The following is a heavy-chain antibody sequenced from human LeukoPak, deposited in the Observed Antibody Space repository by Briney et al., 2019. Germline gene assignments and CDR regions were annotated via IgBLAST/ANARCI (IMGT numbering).Heavy chain of an antibody. D-gene: IGHD6-13*01. Sequence: PGGSLRLSCAASGFTFSSYAMSWVRQAPGKGLEWVSAISGSGGSTYYADSVKGRFTISRDNSKNTLYLQMNSLRAEDTAVYYCVKGRVSGLSSSRVHDAFDIWGQGTMVTVSS. CDR2: ISGSGGST. J-gene: IGHJ3*02. CDR3: VKGRVSGLSSSRVHDAFDI. V-gene: IGHV3-23*01. CDR1: GFTFSSYA.